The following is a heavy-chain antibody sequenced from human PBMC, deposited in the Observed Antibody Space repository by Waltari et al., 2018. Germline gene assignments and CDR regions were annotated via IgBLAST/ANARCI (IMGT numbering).Heavy chain of an antibody. D-gene: IGHD2-2*01. V-gene: IGHV4-59*08. Sequence: QVQLQESGPGLVKPSETLSLTCTVSGGSINSLYWSWPRQPPGKGLEWIGYIFYTGSTKYNPSLQSRVTMSVDTSKNQFSLNLSSVTAADTAVYYCARRNQLGNWYFDLWGRGALVTVSS. CDR1: GGSINSLY. CDR3: ARRNQLGNWYFDL. J-gene: IGHJ2*01. CDR2: IFYTGST.